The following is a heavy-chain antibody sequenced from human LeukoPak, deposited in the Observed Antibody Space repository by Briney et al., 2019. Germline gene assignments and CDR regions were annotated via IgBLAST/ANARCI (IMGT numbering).Heavy chain of an antibody. CDR3: ARGRLRYFDWLLEGEDGMDV. Sequence: GGSLRLSCAASGFTFDDYAMHWVRQAPGKGLEWVSGISWNSGSIGYADSVKGRFTISRDNSKNTLYLQMNSLRAEDTAVYYCARGRLRYFDWLLEGEDGMDVWGQGTTVTVSS. D-gene: IGHD3-9*01. CDR1: GFTFDDYA. CDR2: ISWNSGSI. V-gene: IGHV3-9*01. J-gene: IGHJ6*02.